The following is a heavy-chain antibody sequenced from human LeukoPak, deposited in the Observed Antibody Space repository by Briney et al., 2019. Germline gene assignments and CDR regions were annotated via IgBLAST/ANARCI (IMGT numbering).Heavy chain of an antibody. J-gene: IGHJ5*02. CDR2: INARGDT. Sequence: SETLSLTCAVYGWSFNDYYWNWIRQPPGKGLEWIGEINARGDTNYNQSLKSRVTISVDTSKKQFSLRLTSMIAADTALYYCARGQVPAARGYNWFDPWGQGTLVTVS. CDR1: GWSFNDYY. CDR3: ARGQVPAARGYNWFDP. D-gene: IGHD2-2*01. V-gene: IGHV4-34*01.